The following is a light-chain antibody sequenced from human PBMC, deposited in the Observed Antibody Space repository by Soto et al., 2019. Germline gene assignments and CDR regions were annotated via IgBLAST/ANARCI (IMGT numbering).Light chain of an antibody. V-gene: IGKV1-5*03. Sequence: DIQMTQSPSTLSASVGDRDTITCRASQSISSWLAWYQQKPGKAPKLLIYTASSLESGVPSRFSGSGSGTEFTLTISSLQPDDFATDYCQQYNSYSSWTFGQGTKVEIK. CDR3: QQYNSYSSWT. J-gene: IGKJ1*01. CDR1: QSISSW. CDR2: TAS.